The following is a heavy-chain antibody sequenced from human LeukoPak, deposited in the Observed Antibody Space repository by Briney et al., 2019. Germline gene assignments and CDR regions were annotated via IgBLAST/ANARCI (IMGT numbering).Heavy chain of an antibody. V-gene: IGHV1-69*05. J-gene: IGHJ4*02. CDR2: IIPIFGTA. Sequence: ASVKVSCKASGGTFSGYAISWVRQAPGQGLEWMGGIIPIFGTANYAQKFQGRVTITTDESTSTAYMELSSLRSEDTAVYYCASSPIFGVVNNYYFDYWGQGTLVTVSS. CDR1: GGTFSGYA. D-gene: IGHD3-3*01. CDR3: ASSPIFGVVNNYYFDY.